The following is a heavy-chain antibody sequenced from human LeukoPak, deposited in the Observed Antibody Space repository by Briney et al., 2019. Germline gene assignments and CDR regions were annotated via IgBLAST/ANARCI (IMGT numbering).Heavy chain of an antibody. V-gene: IGHV3-74*01. J-gene: IGHJ4*02. CDR2: INGDGSST. CDR1: GFTFSSYW. Sequence: GGSLRLSCAASGFTFSSYWMHWVRQAPGKGLVWVSRINGDGSSTSYADSVKGRFTISRDNAKNTLYLQMNSLRAEDTAVYYCARAQWELPFDYWGQGTLVTVSS. D-gene: IGHD1-26*01. CDR3: ARAQWELPFDY.